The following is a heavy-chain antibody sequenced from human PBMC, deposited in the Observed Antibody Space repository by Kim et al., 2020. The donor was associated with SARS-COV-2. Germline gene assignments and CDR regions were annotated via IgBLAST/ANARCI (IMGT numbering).Heavy chain of an antibody. CDR3: ARDRSVLRGVKRYNWLDP. V-gene: IGHV4-61*01. CDR1: GGPVSSGSSY. Sequence: SETLSLTCTVSGGPVSSGSSYWSWIRQAPGKGLEWIGYLSDSGSTNYNPSLKSRVTISVDTSKNQFSLKLSSVTAVDTAVYYCARDRSVLRGVKRYNWLDPWGQGTLVTVSS. J-gene: IGHJ5*02. D-gene: IGHD3-10*01. CDR2: LSDSGST.